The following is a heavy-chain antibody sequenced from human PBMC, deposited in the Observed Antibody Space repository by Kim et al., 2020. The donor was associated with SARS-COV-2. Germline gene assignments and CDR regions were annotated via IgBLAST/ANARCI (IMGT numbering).Heavy chain of an antibody. CDR2: IYPGDSDT. CDR1: GYSFTSYW. CDR3: ASQTVEYYYDSSVEDAFDI. Sequence: GESLKISCKGSGYSFTSYWIGWVRQMPGKGLEWMGIIYPGDSDTRYSPSFQGQVTISADKSISTAYLQWSSLKASDTAMYYCASQTVEYYYDSSVEDAFDIWGQGTMVTVSS. D-gene: IGHD3-22*01. V-gene: IGHV5-51*01. J-gene: IGHJ3*02.